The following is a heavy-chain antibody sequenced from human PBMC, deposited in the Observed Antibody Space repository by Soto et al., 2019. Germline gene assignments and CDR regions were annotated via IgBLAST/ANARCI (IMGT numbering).Heavy chain of an antibody. J-gene: IGHJ6*02. V-gene: IGHV1-69*04. CDR1: GGTFSSYT. Sequence: KVSCKASGGTFSSYTISWVRQAPGQGLEWMGRIIPILGIANYAQKFQGRVTITADKSTSTAYMELSSLRSEDTAVYYCARDFQLDYGSGSYYKRPSSDYYYYYGMDVWGQGTTVTVS. D-gene: IGHD3-10*01. CDR3: ARDFQLDYGSGSYYKRPSSDYYYYYGMDV. CDR2: IIPILGIA.